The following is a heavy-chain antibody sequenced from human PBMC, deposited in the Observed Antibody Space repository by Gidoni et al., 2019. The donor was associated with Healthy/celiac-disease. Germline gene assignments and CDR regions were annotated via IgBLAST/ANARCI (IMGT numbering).Heavy chain of an antibody. V-gene: IGHV3-74*01. CDR2: INSDGSST. D-gene: IGHD3-10*01. CDR3: ARVRGVGLWFGDSY. Sequence: EVPLVESGGGLVRPGGSLRLSCAASGFTFRSYWMHWVRQAPGKGLVWVSRINSDGSSTSYADSVKGRFTISRDNAKNTLYLQMNSLRAEDTAVYYCARVRGVGLWFGDSYWGQGTLVTVSS. J-gene: IGHJ4*02. CDR1: GFTFRSYW.